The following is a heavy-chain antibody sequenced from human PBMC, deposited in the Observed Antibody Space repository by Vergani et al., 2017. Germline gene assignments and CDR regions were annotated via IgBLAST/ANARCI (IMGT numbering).Heavy chain of an antibody. Sequence: VQLVESAGGVVQRGGSLRLSCAACGFTFSNFGMLVIRHARGKGVEWLGYIGKDGINTRYRDAVKGRFTVSRDNSKDVLYLQMDILRSEDTALYYWARGLLRYIDWSLGYWGQGTLVTVSS. J-gene: IGHJ4*02. CDR3: ARGLLRYIDWSLGY. V-gene: IGHV3-30*02. CDR2: IGKDGINT. CDR1: GFTFSNFG. D-gene: IGHD3-9*01.